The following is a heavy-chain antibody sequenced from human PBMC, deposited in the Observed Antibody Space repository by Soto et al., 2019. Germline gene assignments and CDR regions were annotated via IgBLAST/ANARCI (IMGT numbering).Heavy chain of an antibody. CDR1: GDSVSSSSAA. D-gene: IGHD3-16*01. CDR2: TYYRSTWTN. V-gene: IGHV6-1*01. Sequence: SQTLSLTCAISGDSVSSSSAAWSWLRQSPSRGLEWLGRTYYRSTWTNDYARSVKSRITINPDTFENQFSLQLSSVTPEDTAVYYCAGGSSFRGMDVWGQGTPVTVSS. J-gene: IGHJ6*02. CDR3: AGGSSFRGMDV.